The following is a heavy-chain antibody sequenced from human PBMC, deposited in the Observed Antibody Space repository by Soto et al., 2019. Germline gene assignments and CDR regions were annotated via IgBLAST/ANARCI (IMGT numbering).Heavy chain of an antibody. Sequence: GASVKVSCKASGYTFTSYYMHWVRQAPGQGLEWMGIINPSGGSTSYAQKFQGRVTMTRDTSTSTVYMELSSLRSEDTAVYYCARAPQGGYSNYFNWFDPWGQGTLVTVSS. CDR3: ARAPQGGYSNYFNWFDP. V-gene: IGHV1-46*01. CDR1: GYTFTSYY. J-gene: IGHJ5*02. CDR2: INPSGGST. D-gene: IGHD4-4*01.